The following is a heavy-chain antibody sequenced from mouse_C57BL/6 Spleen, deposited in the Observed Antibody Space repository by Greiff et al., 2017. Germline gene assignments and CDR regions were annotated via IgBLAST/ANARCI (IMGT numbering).Heavy chain of an antibody. J-gene: IGHJ4*01. CDR1: GYSITSGYY. Sequence: EVKLEESGPGLVKPSQSLSLTCSVTGYSITSGYYWNWIRQFPGNKLEWMGYISYDGSNNYNPSLKNRISITRDTSKNQFFLKLNSVTTEDTATYYCARVGVYDGYYDARDYWGQGTSVTVSS. V-gene: IGHV3-6*01. CDR2: ISYDGSN. D-gene: IGHD2-3*01. CDR3: ARVGVYDGYYDARDY.